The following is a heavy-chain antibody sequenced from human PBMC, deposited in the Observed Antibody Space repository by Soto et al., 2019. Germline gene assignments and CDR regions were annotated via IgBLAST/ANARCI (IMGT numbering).Heavy chain of an antibody. V-gene: IGHV4-30-4*01. D-gene: IGHD2-15*01. CDR3: ATMGTPATGLYFFDY. CDR2: ISYSGST. J-gene: IGHJ4*02. Sequence: QVQLQESGPGLVKPSQTLSLTCTVSGGSISSDNYYWSWIRQPPGKGLEWIGFISYSGSTYYSTCLKSRVTISVETSKSQFSLNLSFVTAADTAVYYCATMGTPATGLYFFDYWGQGSLVTVSS. CDR1: GGSISSDNYY.